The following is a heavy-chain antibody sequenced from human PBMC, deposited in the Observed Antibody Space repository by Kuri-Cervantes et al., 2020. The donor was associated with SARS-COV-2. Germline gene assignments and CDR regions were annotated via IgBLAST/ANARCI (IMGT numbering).Heavy chain of an antibody. D-gene: IGHD2-2*01. J-gene: IGHJ3*02. Sequence: GGSLRLSCAAPGFTFSSYAMSWVRQAPGKGLEWVSAISGSGGSTYYADSVKGRFTISRDNSKNTLYLQMNSLRAEDTAVYYCAKETKVVPAALNDAFDIWGQGTMVTVSS. CDR2: ISGSGGST. CDR3: AKETKVVPAALNDAFDI. V-gene: IGHV3-23*01. CDR1: GFTFSSYA.